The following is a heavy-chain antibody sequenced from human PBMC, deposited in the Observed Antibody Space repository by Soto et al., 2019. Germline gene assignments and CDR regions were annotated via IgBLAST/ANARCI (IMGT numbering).Heavy chain of an antibody. CDR3: AKGPLYYDSPMAFDY. Sequence: GGSLRLSCAASGFTFSSYAMSWVRQAPGKGLEWVSAISGSGGSTYYADSVKGRFTISRDNSKNTLYLQMNSLRAEDTAVYYCAKGPLYYDSPMAFDYLGQGTLVTVSS. CDR1: GFTFSSYA. CDR2: ISGSGGST. J-gene: IGHJ4*02. V-gene: IGHV3-23*01. D-gene: IGHD3-22*01.